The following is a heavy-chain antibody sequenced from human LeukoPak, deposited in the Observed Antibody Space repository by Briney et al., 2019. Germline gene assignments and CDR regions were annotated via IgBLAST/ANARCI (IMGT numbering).Heavy chain of an antibody. J-gene: IGHJ6*03. CDR1: GFTFSSYA. D-gene: IGHD2-2*01. V-gene: IGHV1-69*06. CDR3: ARGVVPAAMYYYYYMDV. Sequence: PGGSLRLSCAASGFTFSSYAISWVRQAPGQGLEWMGGIIPIFGTANYAQKFQGRVTITADKSTSTAYMELSSLRSEDTAVYYCARGVVPAAMYYYYYMDVWGKGTTVTVSS. CDR2: IIPIFGTA.